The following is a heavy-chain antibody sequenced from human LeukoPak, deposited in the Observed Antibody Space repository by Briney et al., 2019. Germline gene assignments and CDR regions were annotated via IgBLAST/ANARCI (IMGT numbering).Heavy chain of an antibody. D-gene: IGHD4-11*01. J-gene: IGHJ6*02. V-gene: IGHV3-53*04. CDR1: GFTAGTNY. CDR3: ARGMYDYRPSGGMDV. CDR2: IYSIVRT. Sequence: GRCLRLSCAPSGFTAGTNYIGWVRQAPEKGLESVSIIYSIVRTSTADCVKGGFTISRHNSENTEDLQMNSLRAEDTAVYYCARGMYDYRPSGGMDVWGQGTTVTVSS.